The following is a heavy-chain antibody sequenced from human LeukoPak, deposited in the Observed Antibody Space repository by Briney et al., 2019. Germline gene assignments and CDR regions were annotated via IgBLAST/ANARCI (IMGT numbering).Heavy chain of an antibody. D-gene: IGHD2-15*01. CDR3: ARGGLLPMHY. V-gene: IGHV4-59*01. Sequence: MASETLSLTCTVSGGSISNYYWSWIRQPPGKGLEWIGYIYYSGGTNYNPSLKSRVTISVDTSKNQFSLKLSSVTAADTAVYYCARGGLLPMHYWGQGTLVTVSS. CDR2: IYYSGGT. CDR1: GGSISNYY. J-gene: IGHJ4*02.